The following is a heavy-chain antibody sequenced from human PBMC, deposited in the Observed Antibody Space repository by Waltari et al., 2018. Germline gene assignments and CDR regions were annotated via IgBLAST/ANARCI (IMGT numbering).Heavy chain of an antibody. CDR1: GLPFNTHA. D-gene: IGHD1-20*01. J-gene: IGHJ4*02. V-gene: IGHV3-23*01. CDR2: ITVNDAT. Sequence: EVQLLESGGGLVQPGGSLTLSCGVSGLPFNTHAINWVRRAPGTGLQWVAAITVNDATYHADSVKGRFTISRDTSKDTVFLQMNSLRAEDTALYYCAKPFYNWDDPLDSWGQGTLVTVSS. CDR3: AKPFYNWDDPLDS.